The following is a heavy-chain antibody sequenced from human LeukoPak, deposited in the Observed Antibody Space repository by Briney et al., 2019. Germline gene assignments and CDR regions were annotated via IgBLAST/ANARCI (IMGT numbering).Heavy chain of an antibody. J-gene: IGHJ4*02. CDR1: GFTFNSYW. Sequence: GGSMRLSCAASGFTFNSYWMHWVRHAPGKGLVWVSHINGDGSRTAYADSVKGRFTTSRDNAKNTLYLQVNSLRDEDTAVYYCARSTYSGSYLVSWGQGTLATVSS. D-gene: IGHD1-26*01. V-gene: IGHV3-74*01. CDR3: ARSTYSGSYLVS. CDR2: INGDGSRT.